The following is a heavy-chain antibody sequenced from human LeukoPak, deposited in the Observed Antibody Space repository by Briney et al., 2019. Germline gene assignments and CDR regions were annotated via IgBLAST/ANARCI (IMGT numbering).Heavy chain of an antibody. V-gene: IGHV3-21*01. D-gene: IGHD6-13*01. CDR2: ISSSSSYI. CDR1: GFTFSSYS. J-gene: IGHJ6*02. CDR3: VRDVDSSSWSMYYYYGMDV. Sequence: GGSLRLSCAASGFTFSSYSMNWVRQAPGKGLEWVSSISSSSSYIYYADSVRGRFTISRDNAKNSLYLQMNSLRAEDTAVYYCVRDVDSSSWSMYYYYGMDVWGQGTTVTVSS.